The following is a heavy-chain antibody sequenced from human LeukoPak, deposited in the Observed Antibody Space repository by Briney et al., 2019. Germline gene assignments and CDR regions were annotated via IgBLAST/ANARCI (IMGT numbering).Heavy chain of an antibody. CDR3: ARRGQQLEYFQH. Sequence: GGSLKISWKGSGYSFTSYWIGLVRQMPGKGLEWMGIDYPGDSDTRYSPSSQGQVTISADKTIKTDYLQWSSLKPSDTAMYYCARRGQQLEYFQHWGQGTMVTVSS. V-gene: IGHV5-51*01. J-gene: IGHJ1*01. CDR1: GYSFTSYW. CDR2: DYPGDSDT. D-gene: IGHD6-13*01.